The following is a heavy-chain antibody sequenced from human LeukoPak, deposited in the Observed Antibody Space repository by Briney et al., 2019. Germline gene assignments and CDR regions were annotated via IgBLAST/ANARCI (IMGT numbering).Heavy chain of an antibody. J-gene: IGHJ4*02. CDR1: GFTFSSYA. V-gene: IGHV3-30-3*01. D-gene: IGHD6-6*01. Sequence: PGGSLRLSCAASGFTFSSYAMHWVRQAPGKGLEWVAVISYDGSNKYYADSVKGRFTISRDNSKNTLYLQMNSLRAEDTAVYYCARGSSIAAPLRVDYWGQGTLVTVSS. CDR3: ARGSSIAAPLRVDY. CDR2: ISYDGSNK.